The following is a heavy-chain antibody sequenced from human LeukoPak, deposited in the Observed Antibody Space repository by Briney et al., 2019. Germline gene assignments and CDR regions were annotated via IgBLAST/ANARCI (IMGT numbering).Heavy chain of an antibody. V-gene: IGHV4-61*08. Sequence: SETLSLTCAVSGGSISSGGYSWSWIRQPPGNRLEWIGDIYYSGSTNYNPSLKSRLTISVGTSKNQFSLKLSSVTAADTAVYYCARLGGKRDVDSFYNAMDVWGQGTTVTVSS. CDR2: IYYSGST. J-gene: IGHJ6*02. CDR3: ARLGGKRDVDSFYNAMDV. CDR1: GGSISSGGYS. D-gene: IGHD1-14*01.